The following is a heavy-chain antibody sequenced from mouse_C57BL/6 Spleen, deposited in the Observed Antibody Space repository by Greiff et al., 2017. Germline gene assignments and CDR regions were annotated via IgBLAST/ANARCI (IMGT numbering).Heavy chain of an antibody. Sequence: VKLEESGPGLVAPSQSLSITCTVSGFSLTSYGVHWVRQPPGKGLEWLVVIWSDGSTTYKSALKSRLSISKDNSKIQVFLKMISLQTDDTAMYYCARHRESNDWYFDVWGTGTTVTVSS. J-gene: IGHJ1*03. CDR3: ARHRESNDWYFDV. CDR2: IWSDGST. D-gene: IGHD2-5*01. V-gene: IGHV2-6-1*01. CDR1: GFSLTSYG.